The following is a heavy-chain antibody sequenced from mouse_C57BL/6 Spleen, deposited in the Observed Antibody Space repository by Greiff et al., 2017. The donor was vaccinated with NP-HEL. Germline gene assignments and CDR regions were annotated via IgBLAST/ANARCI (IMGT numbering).Heavy chain of an antibody. CDR3: VRGLYYYGSSAEGYAMDY. D-gene: IGHD1-1*01. V-gene: IGHV10-1*01. Sequence: EVKLMESGGGLVQPKGSLKLSCAASGFSFNTYAMNWVRQAPGKGLEWVARIRSKSNNYATYYADSVKDRFTISRDDSESMLYLQMNNLKTEDTAMYYCVRGLYYYGSSAEGYAMDYWGQGTSVTVSS. CDR2: IRSKSNNYAT. J-gene: IGHJ4*01. CDR1: GFSFNTYA.